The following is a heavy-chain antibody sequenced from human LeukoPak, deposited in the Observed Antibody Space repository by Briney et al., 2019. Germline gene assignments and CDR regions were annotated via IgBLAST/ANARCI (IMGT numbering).Heavy chain of an antibody. CDR3: ARDSSLLTGVAIDY. Sequence: ASVKVSCKASGYTFASYGFSWVRQAPGQGLEWMGWISAYNLNTNYAQNLQGRVTMTTDTSTSTAYMELRSLRSDDTAVYYCARDSSLLTGVAIDYWGQGTLVTVSS. D-gene: IGHD3-3*01. J-gene: IGHJ4*02. CDR1: GYTFASYG. CDR2: ISAYNLNT. V-gene: IGHV1-18*01.